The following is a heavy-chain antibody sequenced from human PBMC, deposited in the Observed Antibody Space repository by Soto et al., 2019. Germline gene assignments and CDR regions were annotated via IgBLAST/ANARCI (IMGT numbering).Heavy chain of an antibody. J-gene: IGHJ4*02. CDR1: GGSINRGAYY. D-gene: IGHD4-17*01. Sequence: PSEELSLSSSGSGGSINRGAYYWSWIRQPQGKGLEWIGYIYYSGSTYYNPPLRRRGTISIDTSKNHFFLNLTSVTAADTAVYYCARIGLTTALLWGQGTLVTVS. CDR2: IYYSGST. CDR3: ARIGLTTALL. V-gene: IGHV4-30-4*01.